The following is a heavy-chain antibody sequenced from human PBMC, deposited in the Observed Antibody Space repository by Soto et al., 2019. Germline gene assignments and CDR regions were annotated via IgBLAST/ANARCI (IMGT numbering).Heavy chain of an antibody. D-gene: IGHD3-22*01. CDR2: ISSSSSYI. J-gene: IGHJ4*02. V-gene: IGHV3-21*01. Sequence: GGSLRLSCAASGFTFSSYSMNWVRQAPGKGLEWVSSISSSSSYISYADSVRGRFTISRDNAKNSLYLQMNSLRAEDTAVYYCARDPPDYYYSSGYYVDYWGQGTLVTVSS. CDR1: GFTFSSYS. CDR3: ARDPPDYYYSSGYYVDY.